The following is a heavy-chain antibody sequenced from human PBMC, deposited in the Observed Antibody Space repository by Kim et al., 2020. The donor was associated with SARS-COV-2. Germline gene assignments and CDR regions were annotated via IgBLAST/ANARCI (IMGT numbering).Heavy chain of an antibody. D-gene: IGHD3-3*01. CDR3: ARGRLATIFGVVTQFDY. CDR1: GGSISSYY. CDR2: IYYSGST. Sequence: SETLSLTCTVSGGSISSYYWSWIRQPPGKGLEWIGYIYYSGSTNYNPSLKSRVTISVDTSKNQFSLKLSSVTAADTAVYYCARGRLATIFGVVTQFDYWGEGTLVNVSS. V-gene: IGHV4-59*01. J-gene: IGHJ4*02.